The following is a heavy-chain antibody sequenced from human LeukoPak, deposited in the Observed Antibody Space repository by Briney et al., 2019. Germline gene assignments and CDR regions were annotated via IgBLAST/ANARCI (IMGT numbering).Heavy chain of an antibody. V-gene: IGHV4-39*07. D-gene: IGHD5-18*01. Sequence: SETLSLSCTVSGGSINSSDSFWGWIRQTPGRGLEWIGRISYSGSSSYNPSLKSRVTITSDTSKNHFSLKLTSVTAADTAIYYCARGYQQLWSNNQLDYWGQGTLVTVSS. J-gene: IGHJ4*02. CDR2: ISYSGSS. CDR1: GGSINSSDSF. CDR3: ARGYQQLWSNNQLDY.